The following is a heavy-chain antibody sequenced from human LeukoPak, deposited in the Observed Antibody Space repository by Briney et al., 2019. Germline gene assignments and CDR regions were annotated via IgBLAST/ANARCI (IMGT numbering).Heavy chain of an antibody. D-gene: IGHD2-15*01. Sequence: GGSLRLSCAASGFTFSSYSMNWVRQAPGKGLEWVSSISSSSSYIYYADSVKGRFTISRDNAKNSLYLQMNSLRAEDTAVYYCASCSGGSCYFNHFDYWGQGTLVTVSS. CDR2: ISSSSSYI. CDR1: GFTFSSYS. J-gene: IGHJ4*02. V-gene: IGHV3-21*01. CDR3: ASCSGGSCYFNHFDY.